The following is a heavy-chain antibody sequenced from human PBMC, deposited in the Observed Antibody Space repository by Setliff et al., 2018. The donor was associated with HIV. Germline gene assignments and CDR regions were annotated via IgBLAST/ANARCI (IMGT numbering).Heavy chain of an antibody. J-gene: IGHJ4*02. CDR1: GGSISSYY. V-gene: IGHV4-4*07. D-gene: IGHD2-2*01. CDR2: IYTGGRT. CDR3: ARDRMPMASWVPDK. Sequence: PSETLSLTCTVSGGSISSYYWSWIRQSAGKGLEWVGRIYTGGRTNYNPSLTGRVAMSVDTSKNQFSLNLSSVTAADTAAYYCARDRMPMASWVPDKWGQGTLVTVSS.